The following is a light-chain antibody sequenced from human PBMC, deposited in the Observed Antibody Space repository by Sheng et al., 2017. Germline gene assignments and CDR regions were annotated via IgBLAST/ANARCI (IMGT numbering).Light chain of an antibody. CDR1: KLGDKY. CDR3: QVWDSSSDHHV. J-gene: IGLJ3*02. CDR2: QDN. Sequence: SYEVTQSPSLSVSPGQTASITCSGDKLGDKYVSWYQQKPGQSPVVVIYQDNKRPSGIPERFSGSNSGNTATLTIRRVEAGDEADYYCQVWDSSSDHHVFGGGTKLTVL. V-gene: IGLV3-1*01.